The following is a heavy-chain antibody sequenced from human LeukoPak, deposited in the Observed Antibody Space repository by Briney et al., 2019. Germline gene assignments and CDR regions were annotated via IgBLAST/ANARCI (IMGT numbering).Heavy chain of an antibody. CDR1: GFTFSSYA. CDR2: IWSDKSNK. Sequence: GGSLRLSCAASGFTFSSYAMHWVRQAPGKGLEWVAVIWSDKSNKFYADSVRGRFTISRDDSRKTVYLQMEKMTAEDTAIYYCAKDAQRGFDYSNSLEYWGQGALVTVAS. J-gene: IGHJ4*02. D-gene: IGHD4-11*01. V-gene: IGHV3-33*06. CDR3: AKDAQRGFDYSNSLEY.